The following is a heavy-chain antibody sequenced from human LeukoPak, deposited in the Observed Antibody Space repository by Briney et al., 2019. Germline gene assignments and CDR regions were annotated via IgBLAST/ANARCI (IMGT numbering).Heavy chain of an antibody. CDR3: VRSGRGTYFYFDW. V-gene: IGHV1-18*01. J-gene: IGHJ4*02. D-gene: IGHD5-12*01. CDR1: GYMLARYG. CDR2: ISGSTYGT. Sequence: ASVKVSCAASGYMLARYGMSWVRQAPGQGPEWVGWISGSTYGTRYAQKFQGRVSMTQDTSANIVYMELKSLTSDDTAVYYCVRSGRGTYFYFDWWGQGTRVTVSP.